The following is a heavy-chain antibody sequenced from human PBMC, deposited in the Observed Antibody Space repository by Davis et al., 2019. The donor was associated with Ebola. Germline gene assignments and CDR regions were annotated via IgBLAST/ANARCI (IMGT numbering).Heavy chain of an antibody. CDR1: GGSFSGYY. Sequence: SETLSLTCAVYGGSFSGYYWSWIRQPPGKGLEWIGEINHSGSTNYNPSLKSRVTISVDTSKNQFSLKLSSVTAADTAGYYWAGASVVPAAWRDYYYYYGMDVWGQGTTVTASS. CDR2: INHSGST. V-gene: IGHV4-34*01. D-gene: IGHD2-2*01. J-gene: IGHJ6*02. CDR3: AGASVVPAAWRDYYYYYGMDV.